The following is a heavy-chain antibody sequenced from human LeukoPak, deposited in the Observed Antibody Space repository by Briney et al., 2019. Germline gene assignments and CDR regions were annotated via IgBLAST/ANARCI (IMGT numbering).Heavy chain of an antibody. CDR2: MSPNSGNT. V-gene: IGHV1-8*01. CDR3: ARATSGSGSAYFDY. CDR1: GYTFTSYD. J-gene: IGHJ4*02. Sequence: WASVKVSCKASGYTFTSYDINWVRQATGQGLEWMGWMSPNSGNTGYAQKIQGRVTMTRDTSISTAYMELSSLRSGDTAVYYCARATSGSGSAYFDYWGQGTLVTVSS. D-gene: IGHD3-10*01.